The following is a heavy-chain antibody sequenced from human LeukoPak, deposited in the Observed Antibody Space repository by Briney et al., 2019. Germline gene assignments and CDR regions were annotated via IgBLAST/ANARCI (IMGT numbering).Heavy chain of an antibody. D-gene: IGHD2-8*01. J-gene: IGHJ4*02. V-gene: IGHV3-23*01. Sequence: GGSLRLSCAASGFTFSSYVMSWVRQAPGKGLEWVSSITGSGGGTYYADSVKGRFTTSRDNSKNTLFLQLDSLRAEDTAVYYCAKAALMETSREGVDYWGQGTLVTVSS. CDR1: GFTFSSYV. CDR3: AKAALMETSREGVDY. CDR2: ITGSGGGT.